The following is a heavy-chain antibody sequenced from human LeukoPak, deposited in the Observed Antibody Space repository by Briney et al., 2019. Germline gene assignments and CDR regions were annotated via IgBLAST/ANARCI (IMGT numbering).Heavy chain of an antibody. CDR2: ISLSSVTI. J-gene: IGHJ4*02. V-gene: IGHV3-48*01. Sequence: GGSLRLSCAASGFTFRDSDMHWVHQVPGKGLEWLSYISLSSVTIFYADSVRGRFTISRDNAENSLFLQMNSLRVDDTAVYYCARQTAAAPFVSWGQGTHVTVSS. CDR1: GFTFRDSD. D-gene: IGHD6-13*01. CDR3: ARQTAAAPFVS.